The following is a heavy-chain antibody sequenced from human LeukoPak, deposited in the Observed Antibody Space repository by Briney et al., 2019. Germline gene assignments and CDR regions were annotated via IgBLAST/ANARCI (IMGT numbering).Heavy chain of an antibody. CDR1: GFTFSSYS. CDR3: ARDPGPYSSSPFFDI. J-gene: IGHJ3*02. V-gene: IGHV3-48*01. Sequence: GGSLRLSCAASGFTFSSYSMNWVRQAPGKGLEWVSYISSSSSTIYYADSVKGRFTISRDNSKNTLYLQMNSLRAEDTAVYYCARDPGPYSSSPFFDIWGQGTMVTVSS. D-gene: IGHD6-6*01. CDR2: ISSSSSTI.